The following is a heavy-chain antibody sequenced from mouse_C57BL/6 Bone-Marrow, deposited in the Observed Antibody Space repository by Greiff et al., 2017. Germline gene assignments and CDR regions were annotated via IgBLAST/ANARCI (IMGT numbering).Heavy chain of an antibody. CDR3: TYYGSADY. J-gene: IGHJ2*01. CDR1: GFNIKDDY. D-gene: IGHD1-1*01. CDR2: IDPENGDT. Sequence: VQLQQSGAELVRPGASVKLSCTASGFNIKDDYMHWVKQRPEQGLEWIGWIDPENGDTEYASKFQGKATITADTSSNTAYLQLSSLTSEDTAVYYCTYYGSADYWGQGTTLTVSS. V-gene: IGHV14-4*01.